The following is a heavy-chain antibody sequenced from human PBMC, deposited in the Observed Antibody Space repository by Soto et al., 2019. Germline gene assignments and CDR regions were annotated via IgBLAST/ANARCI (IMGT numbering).Heavy chain of an antibody. D-gene: IGHD7-27*01. Sequence: GESLKISCKGSGYSFTSYWIGWVRQMPGKGLEWMGIIYPGDSDTRYSPSFQGQFTISADKSISTAYLQWSSLKASDTAMYFCARHHSLTGDLNAFDIWGQGTMVTVSS. V-gene: IGHV5-51*01. CDR3: ARHHSLTGDLNAFDI. CDR2: IYPGDSDT. CDR1: GYSFTSYW. J-gene: IGHJ3*02.